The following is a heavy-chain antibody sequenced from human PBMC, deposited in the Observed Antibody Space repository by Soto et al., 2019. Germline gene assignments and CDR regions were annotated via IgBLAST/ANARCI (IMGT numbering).Heavy chain of an antibody. CDR2: IYGSDDK. J-gene: IGHJ4*02. Sequence: SGPTLVNPTQTLTLTCTFSGFSLTTSAVAVGWIRQPPGKALEWLAIIYGSDDKFYSPSLRTRLTITKDTSTNQVVLTMTNMVPVDTATYYCARRYDPYYFDSCGQGTLVTVSS. D-gene: IGHD1-1*01. CDR3: ARRYDPYYFDS. V-gene: IGHV2-5*01. CDR1: GFSLTTSAVA.